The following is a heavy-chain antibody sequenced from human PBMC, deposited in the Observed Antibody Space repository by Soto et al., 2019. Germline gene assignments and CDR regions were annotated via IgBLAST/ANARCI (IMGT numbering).Heavy chain of an antibody. D-gene: IGHD3-9*01. CDR3: AAEDDILPGDAFDI. Sequence: SVKVSCKASGFTFTSSAMQWVRQARGQRLEWIGWIVVGSGNTNYAQKFQERVTITRDMSTSTAYMELSSLRSEDTAVYYCAAEDDILPGDAFDIWGQGTMVTVSS. CDR2: IVVGSGNT. CDR1: GFTFTSSA. V-gene: IGHV1-58*02. J-gene: IGHJ3*02.